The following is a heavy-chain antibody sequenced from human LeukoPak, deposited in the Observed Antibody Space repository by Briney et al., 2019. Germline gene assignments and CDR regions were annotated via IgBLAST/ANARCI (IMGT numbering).Heavy chain of an antibody. CDR3: ARCKWGDWCDP. CDR1: GGSISSHY. J-gene: IGHJ5*02. D-gene: IGHD7-27*01. Sequence: SETLSLTCTVSGGSISSHYWSWIRQPPGKGLGWIGYIYYSGSTNYNPSLKSRVTISVDTSKNQFSLKLSSVTAADTAVYYCARCKWGDWCDPWGQGTLVTVSS. CDR2: IYYSGST. V-gene: IGHV4-59*11.